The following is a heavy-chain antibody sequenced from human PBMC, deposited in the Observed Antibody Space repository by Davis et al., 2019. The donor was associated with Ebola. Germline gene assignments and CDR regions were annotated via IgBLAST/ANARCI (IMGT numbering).Heavy chain of an antibody. J-gene: IGHJ4*02. CDR3: ARGTSGSFDY. D-gene: IGHD2-2*01. V-gene: IGHV1-18*01. Sequence: NLQGRVTMTTDTSTSTAYMELRSLRSDDTAVYYCARGTSGSFDYWGQGTLVTVSS.